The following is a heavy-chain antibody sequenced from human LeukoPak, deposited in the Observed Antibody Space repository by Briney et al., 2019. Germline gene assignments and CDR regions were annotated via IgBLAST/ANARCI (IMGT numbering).Heavy chain of an antibody. D-gene: IGHD3-16*01. CDR1: GFTLGDCA. J-gene: IGHJ4*02. V-gene: IGHV3-49*03. CDR3: TREELGGGQNRINDY. CDR2: IRSKAYGGTT. Sequence: GGSLRLSCTASGFTLGDCAMSWFRQAPGKGLEWVGFIRSKAYGGTTEYAASVKGRFTISRDDSKSIAYLQMNSLKTEDTAVYYCTREELGGGQNRINDYWGQGTLVTVSS.